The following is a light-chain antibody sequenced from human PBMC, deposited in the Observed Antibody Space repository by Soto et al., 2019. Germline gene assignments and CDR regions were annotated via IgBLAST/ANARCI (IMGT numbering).Light chain of an antibody. Sequence: EIVLTQSPGTLSLSPGERATLSCRASHIFGGNYLTWYQQKPGQAPRLLIYGASSRASGIPDRFSGSGSGTDFTLTISRLEPEDFAVYYCQQYGNSPVTFGGGTKVDIK. CDR1: HIFGGNY. CDR2: GAS. J-gene: IGKJ4*01. V-gene: IGKV3-20*01. CDR3: QQYGNSPVT.